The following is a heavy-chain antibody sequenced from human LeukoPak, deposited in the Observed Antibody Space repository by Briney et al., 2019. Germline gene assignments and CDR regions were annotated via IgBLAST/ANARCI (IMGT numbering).Heavy chain of an antibody. V-gene: IGHV4-59*01. J-gene: IGHJ3*02. CDR3: ARWDPSFDAFSDAFDI. Sequence: SETLSLTCTDSGGSMSPYYWSWIRQPPGKGLEWIGYIYYSGRTNYNPSLKSRVTISVDTSKNQFSLKLSSVTAADTAVYYCARWDPSFDAFSDAFDIWGQGTMVTVSS. D-gene: IGHD3-9*01. CDR2: IYYSGRT. CDR1: GGSMSPYY.